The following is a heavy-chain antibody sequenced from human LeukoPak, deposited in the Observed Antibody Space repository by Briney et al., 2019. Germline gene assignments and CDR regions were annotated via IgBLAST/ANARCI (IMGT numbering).Heavy chain of an antibody. CDR2: ISGSGGST. Sequence: GGSLRLSCAASGFTFSSFGMSWVRQAPGKGLEWVSAISGSGGSTYYADSVKGRFTISRDNSKNTLYLQMNSLRAEDTAVYYCAKKDAPLNWFDPWGQGTLVTVSS. CDR1: GFTFSSFG. CDR3: AKKDAPLNWFDP. V-gene: IGHV3-23*01. J-gene: IGHJ5*02.